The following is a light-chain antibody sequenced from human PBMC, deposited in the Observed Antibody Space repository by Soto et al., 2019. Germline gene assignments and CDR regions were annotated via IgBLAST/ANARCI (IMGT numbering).Light chain of an antibody. V-gene: IGKV1-5*01. J-gene: IGKJ4*01. CDR3: QQYNTFLT. CDR1: QSIGSY. Sequence: DIPMTQSPSSLSASVGDRVTITCRASQSIGSYLNWYQQKPGKAPNLLIHGGSILQSGVPPRFSGGGSGTEFTLTISSLQPDDVATYYCQQYNTFLTFGGGTKVDIK. CDR2: GGS.